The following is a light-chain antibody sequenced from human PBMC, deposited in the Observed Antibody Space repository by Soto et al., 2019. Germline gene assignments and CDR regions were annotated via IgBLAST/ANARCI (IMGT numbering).Light chain of an antibody. Sequence: QSALTQPASVSGSPGQSITISCTGTSSDVGGYNYVSWYQQHPGKAPKLMIYDVSNRPSGVSNRFSGSKSGNTASLTISGLQAEDEADYYCSSYTSSSGGYVFGTGTTLTVL. CDR3: SSYTSSSGGYV. CDR1: SSDVGGYNY. CDR2: DVS. J-gene: IGLJ1*01. V-gene: IGLV2-14*01.